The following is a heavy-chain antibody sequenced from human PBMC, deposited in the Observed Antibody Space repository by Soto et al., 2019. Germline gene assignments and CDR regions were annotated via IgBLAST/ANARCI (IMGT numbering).Heavy chain of an antibody. Sequence: SETLSLTCTVSGASISSGRSYWSWIRQHPGKGLEWIGYMFYSGSTYYHPSLKSRVNISADASKNQFSLRLTSVTPADTAVYYCARDNGYGHFDSWGQGTLVTVSS. V-gene: IGHV4-31*03. D-gene: IGHD5-12*01. J-gene: IGHJ4*02. CDR1: GASISSGRSY. CDR3: ARDNGYGHFDS. CDR2: MFYSGST.